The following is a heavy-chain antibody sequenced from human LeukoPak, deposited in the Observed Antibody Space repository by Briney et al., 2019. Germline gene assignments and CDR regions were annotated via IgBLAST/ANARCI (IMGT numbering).Heavy chain of an antibody. D-gene: IGHD5-12*01. J-gene: IGHJ3*02. CDR1: GFTFSSYS. Sequence: TGGSLRPSCAASGFTFSSYSINWVRQAPGKGLEWVSSISSSSSYIYYADSVKGRFTISRDNAKNSLYLQMNSLRAEDTAVYYCARATTSAFDIWGQGTMVTVSS. V-gene: IGHV3-21*01. CDR3: ARATTSAFDI. CDR2: ISSSSSYI.